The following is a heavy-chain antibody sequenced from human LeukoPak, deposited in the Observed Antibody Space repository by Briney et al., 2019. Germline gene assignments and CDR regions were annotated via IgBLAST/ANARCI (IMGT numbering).Heavy chain of an antibody. CDR1: GFTFSSYS. CDR3: ARDSAGGAIVVVPAAMRGVDWFDS. D-gene: IGHD2-2*01. V-gene: IGHV3-21*01. Sequence: GGSLRLSCAASGFTFSSYSMNWVRQAPGKGLEWVSSISSSSSYIYYADSVKGRFTISRDNAKNSLYLQMNSLRAEDTAVYYCARDSAGGAIVVVPAAMRGVDWFDSWGQGTLVTVSS. J-gene: IGHJ5*01. CDR2: ISSSSSYI.